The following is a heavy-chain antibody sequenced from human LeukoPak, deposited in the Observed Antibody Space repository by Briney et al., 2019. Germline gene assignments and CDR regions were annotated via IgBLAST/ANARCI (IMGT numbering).Heavy chain of an antibody. Sequence: GGSLRLSCAASGFTFSSYWMIWVRQAPGKGLEWVANIKEDGSEKYYVDSVKGRFTISRDNAKNSLYLQMNSLRAEDTAVYYCARVALGSTTTNCDYWGQGTLVSVSS. V-gene: IGHV3-7*05. CDR2: IKEDGSEK. CDR3: ARVALGSTTTNCDY. J-gene: IGHJ4*02. CDR1: GFTFSSYW. D-gene: IGHD1-26*01.